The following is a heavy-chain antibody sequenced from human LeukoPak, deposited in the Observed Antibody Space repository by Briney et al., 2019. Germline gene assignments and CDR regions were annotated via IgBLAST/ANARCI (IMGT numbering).Heavy chain of an antibody. CDR1: AFTSRNYT. D-gene: IGHD2-2*01. CDR2: ITSSSPYI. J-gene: IGHJ4*02. V-gene: IGHV3-21*04. Sequence: GGSLRLACSPSAFTSRNYTMNGVRGAPGRGLAMIACITSSSPYIKYADSVKGRLTISRDNSKKTLYLQMNRLRAEDTAVYYCADGSMYQLDYWGQGTLVTVSS. CDR3: ADGSMYQLDY.